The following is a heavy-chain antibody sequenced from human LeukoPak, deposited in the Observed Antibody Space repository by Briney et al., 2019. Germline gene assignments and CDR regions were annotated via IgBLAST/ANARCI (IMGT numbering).Heavy chain of an antibody. CDR1: GFTFDDYA. J-gene: IGHJ6*03. V-gene: IGHV3-9*01. Sequence: PGRSLRLSCAASGFTFDDYAMYWVRQAPGKGLEWVSGISWNGGSIGYADSVKGRFTISRDNAKNSLYLQMNSLRPEDTALYYCAKGHDYYYYMEVWGKGTTVTISS. CDR3: AKGHDYYYYMEV. CDR2: ISWNGGSI.